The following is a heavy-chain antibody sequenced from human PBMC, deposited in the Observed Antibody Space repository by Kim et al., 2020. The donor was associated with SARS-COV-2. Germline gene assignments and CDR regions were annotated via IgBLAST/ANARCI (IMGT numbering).Heavy chain of an antibody. CDR1: GFTFSSYW. V-gene: IGHV3-74*01. CDR3: ASGYKTPDY. CDR2: ISPDGSIT. J-gene: IGHJ4*02. Sequence: GGSLRLSCAASGFTFSSYWIHWVRQAPGKGLVWVSRISPDGSITNYADSVKGRFTISRDNAKNTLYLQMNSLRAEDTAVFYCASGYKTPDYWGQGTLVTVSS. D-gene: IGHD5-12*01.